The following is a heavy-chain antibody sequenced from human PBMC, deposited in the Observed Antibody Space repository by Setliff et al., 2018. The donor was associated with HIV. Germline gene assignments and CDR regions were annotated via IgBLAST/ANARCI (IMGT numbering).Heavy chain of an antibody. V-gene: IGHV4-39*07. CDR3: ASSPAWRSDFGLHTFDY. D-gene: IGHD2-2*01. J-gene: IGHJ4*02. CDR2: IYHDGTT. CDR1: GGSINTSSYY. Sequence: SETLSLTCSVSGGSINTSSYYWAWVRQPPGNELEWIGSIYHDGTTHYRSSLRSRAAISIDTSKSQISLKLSSVTAADTAVYYCASSPAWRSDFGLHTFDYWGQGTLVTVSS.